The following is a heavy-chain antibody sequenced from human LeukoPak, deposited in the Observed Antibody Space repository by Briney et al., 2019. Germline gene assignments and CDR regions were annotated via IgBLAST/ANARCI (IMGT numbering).Heavy chain of an antibody. Sequence: GESLKISCQGSGYSFTSYWIGWVRQMPGKGLEWMGIIYPGDSDTRYSPSFQGQVTISADKSISTAYLQWSSLKASDAAMYYCARHSRGVYYGSSGRTGDYWGQGTLVTVSS. CDR3: ARHSRGVYYGSSGRTGDY. D-gene: IGHD3-22*01. CDR2: IYPGDSDT. CDR1: GYSFTSYW. J-gene: IGHJ4*02. V-gene: IGHV5-51*01.